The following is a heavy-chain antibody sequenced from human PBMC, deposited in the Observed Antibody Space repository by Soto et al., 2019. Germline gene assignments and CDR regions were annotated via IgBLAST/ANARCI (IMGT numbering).Heavy chain of an antibody. D-gene: IGHD3-22*01. CDR1: GFTFSSYA. J-gene: IGHJ4*02. V-gene: IGHV3-23*01. Sequence: GGSLRLSCAGSGFTFSSYAMSWVRQAPGKGLEWVSAISGSGGSTYYADSVKGRFTISRDNSQNTLYLQMNSLRAEDTAVHYCAKARAEYYDSSGYLLAYRAQGTLVPVSS. CDR3: AKARAEYYDSSGYLLAY. CDR2: ISGSGGST.